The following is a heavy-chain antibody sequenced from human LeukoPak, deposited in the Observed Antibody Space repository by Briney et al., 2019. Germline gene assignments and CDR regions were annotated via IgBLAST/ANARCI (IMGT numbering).Heavy chain of an antibody. CDR1: GGSISSSSYY. D-gene: IGHD3-22*01. CDR2: IYYSGST. Sequence: SETLSLTCTVSGGSISSSSYYWGWIRQPPGKGLEWIGSIYYSGSTYYNPSLKSRVTISVDTSKNQFSLKLSSVTAADTAVYYCARGTYDSSGTDDAFDIWGQGTMVIVSS. J-gene: IGHJ3*02. V-gene: IGHV4-39*07. CDR3: ARGTYDSSGTDDAFDI.